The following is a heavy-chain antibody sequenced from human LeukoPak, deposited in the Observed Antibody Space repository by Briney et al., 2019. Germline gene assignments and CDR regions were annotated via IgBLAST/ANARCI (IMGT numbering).Heavy chain of an antibody. CDR3: ARTGMVSSSNFDY. CDR2: ISSSSSTI. Sequence: GGSLRLSCAASGFTFSSYWMHWVRQAPGKGLEWVSYISSSSSTIYYADSVKGRFTISRDNAKNSLYLQMNSLRAEDTAVYYCARTGMVSSSNFDYWGQGTLVTVSS. CDR1: GFTFSSYW. D-gene: IGHD6-6*01. V-gene: IGHV3-48*01. J-gene: IGHJ4*02.